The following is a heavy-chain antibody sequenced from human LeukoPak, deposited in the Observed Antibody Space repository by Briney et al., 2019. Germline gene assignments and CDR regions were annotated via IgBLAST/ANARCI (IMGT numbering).Heavy chain of an antibody. D-gene: IGHD6-19*01. CDR2: IRGDGRTT. J-gene: IGHJ4*02. V-gene: IGHV3-43*02. Sequence: GGSLRLSCAASGFTFGDYAMHWVRQAPGKGLEWVSLIRGDGRTTSYAGSVKGRFTISRDNSKNSLYLQMNSLRGEDTAMYYCAKDAVAGTWLHYWGQGTLVTVSS. CDR3: AKDAVAGTWLHY. CDR1: GFTFGDYA.